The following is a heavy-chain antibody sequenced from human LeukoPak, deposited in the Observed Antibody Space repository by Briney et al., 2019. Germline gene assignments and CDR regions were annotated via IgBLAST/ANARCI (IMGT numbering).Heavy chain of an antibody. CDR1: GYSFTSYW. Sequence: GESLKISCKGSGYSFTSYWIGWVRQMPGKGLEWMGIIYPGDSDTRYSPSFQGQVTISADKSISTAYLQWSSLKASDTAMYYCARREYYDSSGYYVSYWFDPWGQGTLVTVSS. CDR2: IYPGDSDT. CDR3: ARREYYDSSGYYVSYWFDP. D-gene: IGHD3-22*01. V-gene: IGHV5-51*01. J-gene: IGHJ5*02.